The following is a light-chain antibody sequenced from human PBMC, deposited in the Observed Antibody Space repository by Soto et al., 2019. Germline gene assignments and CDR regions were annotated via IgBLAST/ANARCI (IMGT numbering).Light chain of an antibody. CDR3: QQYYTTLAPT. CDR1: LSVFYSSNNKNY. CDR2: WAS. Sequence: DIVMTQSPDSLTVSLGERATINCKSSLSVFYSSNNKNYLAWYQHKPGQPPKLLIYWASTRESGVPDRFSGSXXXTXFXLXXXXXQAEDVAVYYCQQYYTTLAPTFGGGTKVEIK. J-gene: IGKJ4*01. V-gene: IGKV4-1*01.